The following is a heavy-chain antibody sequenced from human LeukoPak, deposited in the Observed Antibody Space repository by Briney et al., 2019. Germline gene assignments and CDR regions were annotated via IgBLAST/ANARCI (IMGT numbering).Heavy chain of an antibody. CDR1: GYTFTNYF. V-gene: IGHV1-69*13. Sequence: ASVKVSCKASGYTFTNYFMHWVRQAPGQGLEWMGGIIPIFGTANYAQKFQGRVTITADESTSTAYMKLSSLRSEDTAVYYCARLVRFYCGGDCYSDLNPYYYYGMDVWGQGTTVTVSS. CDR2: IIPIFGTA. J-gene: IGHJ6*02. D-gene: IGHD2-21*02. CDR3: ARLVRFYCGGDCYSDLNPYYYYGMDV.